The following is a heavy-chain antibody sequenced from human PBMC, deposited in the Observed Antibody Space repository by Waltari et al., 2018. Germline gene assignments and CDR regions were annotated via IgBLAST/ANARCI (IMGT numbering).Heavy chain of an antibody. CDR1: GFDVSSSY. Sequence: EVQLVESGGGLLQRGGSLRLSCAGSGFDVSSSYMNWVRQAPGKGLELVSCIHSGGKTYYADSVKGRFTISRDNSKNTLYLQMNSLRAEDTAVYYCAKDRSYGHSLANWGQGTLVTVSS. CDR2: IHSGGKT. D-gene: IGHD4-17*01. V-gene: IGHV3-53*01. CDR3: AKDRSYGHSLAN. J-gene: IGHJ4*02.